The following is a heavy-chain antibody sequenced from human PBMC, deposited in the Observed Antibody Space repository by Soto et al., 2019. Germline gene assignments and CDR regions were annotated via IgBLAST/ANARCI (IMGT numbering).Heavy chain of an antibody. D-gene: IGHD2-2*01. CDR3: ARAGFCSTTSCSDAFDI. CDR1: GYTFTNYA. Sequence: QAQLVQSGAEVKKPGASVKVSCKASGYTFTNYAMHWVRQAPGQRPEWMGWINAGNGNTKFSQRFQGRVTITRDTSANIAYMELSSLTSEDTVVYCCARAGFCSTTSCSDAFDIWGQGTMVTVSS. V-gene: IGHV1-3*01. CDR2: INAGNGNT. J-gene: IGHJ3*02.